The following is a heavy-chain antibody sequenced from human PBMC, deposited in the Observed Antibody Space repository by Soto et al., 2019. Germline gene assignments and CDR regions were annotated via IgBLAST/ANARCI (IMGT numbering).Heavy chain of an antibody. CDR3: XRGEXXSYDRLYNWFDP. CDR1: GFTFSSYS. Sequence: XGSLRLSCAASGFTFSSYSMNWVRQAPGKGLEWVSYISSSSSTIYYADSVKGRFTISRDNAKNSLYLQMNSLRAEDTAVYYYXRGEXXSYDRLYNWFDPWGQGTLVTVSS. D-gene: IGHD5-12*01. CDR2: ISSSSSTI. J-gene: IGHJ5*02. V-gene: IGHV3-48*01.